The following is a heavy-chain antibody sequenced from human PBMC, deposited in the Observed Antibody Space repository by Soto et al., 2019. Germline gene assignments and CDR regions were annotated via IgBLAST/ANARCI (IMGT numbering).Heavy chain of an antibody. D-gene: IGHD7-27*01. V-gene: IGHV3-15*07. CDR2: VKSKNDGGTT. J-gene: IGHJ4*02. CDR1: GFTFSNAW. Sequence: GGSLRLSCAASGFTFSNAWINWVRQTPGRGLEWVGRVKSKNDGGTTDFAAPVKGRFAISRDNAKNTLYLQMNSLRAEDTAVYYCASSLLTPFDYWGQGTLVTVSS. CDR3: ASSLLTPFDY.